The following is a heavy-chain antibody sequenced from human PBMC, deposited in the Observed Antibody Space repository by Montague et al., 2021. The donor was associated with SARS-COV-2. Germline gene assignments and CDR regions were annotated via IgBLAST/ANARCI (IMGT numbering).Heavy chain of an antibody. J-gene: IGHJ3*02. V-gene: IGHV3-66*01. Sequence: SLRLSCAASGFTVSSNYMSRVRQAPGKGLEWVSVIYTGGSTYYAXSVKGRFTISRVYSKNTLYLQMNRLRVEDTAVYYCAREGGDAFDMWGQGTMVTVSS. CDR2: IYTGGST. D-gene: IGHD3-16*01. CDR3: AREGGDAFDM. CDR1: GFTVSSNY.